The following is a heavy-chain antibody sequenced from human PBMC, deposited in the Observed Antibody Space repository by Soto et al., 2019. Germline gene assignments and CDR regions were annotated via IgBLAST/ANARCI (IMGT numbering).Heavy chain of an antibody. Sequence: QVQLVQSGAEVKEPGASGKVSCKASGYTFTDYRMHWVRQAPGQGLEWMGMINPSGGSTTYAQKFQGRVTMIRDTSTTTVYMELSSLRSEDTAVYYCARERGAWGQGTLVTVSS. V-gene: IGHV1-46*01. D-gene: IGHD1-26*01. CDR3: ARERGA. CDR1: GYTFTDYR. CDR2: INPSGGST. J-gene: IGHJ4*02.